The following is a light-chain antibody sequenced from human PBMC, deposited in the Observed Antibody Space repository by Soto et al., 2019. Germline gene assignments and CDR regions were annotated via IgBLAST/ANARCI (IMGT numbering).Light chain of an antibody. V-gene: IGKV3-20*01. Sequence: EIVLTQSPGTLSLSPGERATLSCRASQSVSSSYLAWYQQKPGQAPRLLIYGASSRPTGIPDRFSGSWSGTDFTLTISRLEPEDFAVYYCQQYCSSSTFGQGTRLENK. CDR3: QQYCSSST. CDR2: GAS. J-gene: IGKJ5*01. CDR1: QSVSSSY.